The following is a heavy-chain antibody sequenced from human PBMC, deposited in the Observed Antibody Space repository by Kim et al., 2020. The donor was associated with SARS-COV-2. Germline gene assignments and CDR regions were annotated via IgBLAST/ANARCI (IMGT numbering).Heavy chain of an antibody. V-gene: IGHV1-18*01. Sequence: ASVKVSCKASGDSFTKFGINWVRQAPGQGLEWMGCISAYDGERDHAQKFQDRVDMTTDTSTTTAYLEVRSLRSDDTALYYCATSYLAYNNTPYLLPWGQGTLVTVSS. J-gene: IGHJ1*01. CDR1: GDSFTKFG. CDR3: ATSYLAYNNTPYLLP. CDR2: ISAYDGER. D-gene: IGHD3-22*01.